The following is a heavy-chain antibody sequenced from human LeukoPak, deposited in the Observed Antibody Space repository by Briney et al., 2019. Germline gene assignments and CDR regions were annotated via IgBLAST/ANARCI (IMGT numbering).Heavy chain of an antibody. CDR1: GFTFDDCA. J-gene: IGHJ4*02. D-gene: IGHD1-14*01. V-gene: IGHV3-43D*03. CDR2: ITWDGGRT. CDR3: AKLITSLGSDY. Sequence: GGSLRLSCAASGFTFDDCAMHWVRQAPGKGLEWVSLITWDGGRTNYADSVKGRFTISRDNSKNTLYLQMNSLRAEDTAVYYCAKLITSLGSDYWGQGTLVTVSS.